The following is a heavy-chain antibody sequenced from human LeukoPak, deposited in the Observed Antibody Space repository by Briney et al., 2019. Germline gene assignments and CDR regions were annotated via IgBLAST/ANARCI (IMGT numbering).Heavy chain of an antibody. CDR1: GYTFTSYD. D-gene: IGHD2-2*02. Sequence: ASVKVSCKASGYTFTSYDINWVRQATGQGLEWMGWMNPNSGNTGYAQKFQGRVTMTRNTSISTAYMELSSLRSEDTAVYYCARGTPLDCSSTSCYTGAFDIWGQGTMVTVSS. CDR2: MNPNSGNT. J-gene: IGHJ3*02. CDR3: ARGTPLDCSSTSCYTGAFDI. V-gene: IGHV1-8*01.